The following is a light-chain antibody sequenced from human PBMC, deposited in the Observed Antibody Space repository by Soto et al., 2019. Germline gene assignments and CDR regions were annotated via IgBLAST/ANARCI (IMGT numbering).Light chain of an antibody. Sequence: DIQMTQSPSSLSASIGDRVTIACRASQSISTYLNWYQDKPGKAPKLLIYGASRLQSGVPSRFSGSGSGTDFTLIISSLEPEDFAVYYCQQRSNWPITFGQGTRLEIK. J-gene: IGKJ5*01. CDR2: GAS. V-gene: IGKV1-39*01. CDR1: QSISTY. CDR3: QQRSNWPIT.